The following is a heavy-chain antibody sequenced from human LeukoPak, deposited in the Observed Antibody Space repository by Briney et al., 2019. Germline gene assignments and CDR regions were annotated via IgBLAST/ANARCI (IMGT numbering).Heavy chain of an antibody. D-gene: IGHD6-19*01. J-gene: IGHJ4*02. CDR1: GGTFISYA. CDR2: IIPILGIA. Sequence: SVTVSCKASGGTFISYAISWVRQAPGQGLEWMGRIIPILGIANYAQKFQGRVTITADKSTSTAYMELSSLRSEDTAVYYCARGDSGWLGGYWGQGTLVTVSS. CDR3: ARGDSGWLGGY. V-gene: IGHV1-69*04.